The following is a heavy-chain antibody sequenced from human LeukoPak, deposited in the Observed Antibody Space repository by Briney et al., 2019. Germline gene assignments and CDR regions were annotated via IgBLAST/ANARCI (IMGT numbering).Heavy chain of an antibody. CDR2: IYHTGAT. CDR3: ASGSHAVTTHFDY. V-gene: IGHV4-4*02. D-gene: IGHD3-16*01. Sequence: SETLSLTCAVSGDSITCSKWWSWVRQSPEKGLEWIGEIYHTGATNYNPSLKSRVTMSVDKSKNQFFLNLSSVTAADTAVYYCASGSHAVTTHFDYWGQGTLVTVSS. J-gene: IGHJ4*02. CDR1: GDSITCSKW.